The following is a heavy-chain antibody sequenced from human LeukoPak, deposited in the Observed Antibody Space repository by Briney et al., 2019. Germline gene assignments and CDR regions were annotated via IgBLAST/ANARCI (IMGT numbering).Heavy chain of an antibody. Sequence: SETLSLTCTVSGGFTGSGNYYWSWIRQHPGKGLEWIGYIHYSGSTYYNPSLKTRVTISMDTSKNQLSLKLRSVTAADTAVYYCARDKYCTSGVCYFDYWGQGTLVTVSS. D-gene: IGHD2-8*01. V-gene: IGHV4-31*03. J-gene: IGHJ4*02. CDR3: ARDKYCTSGVCYFDY. CDR1: GGFTGSGNYY. CDR2: IHYSGST.